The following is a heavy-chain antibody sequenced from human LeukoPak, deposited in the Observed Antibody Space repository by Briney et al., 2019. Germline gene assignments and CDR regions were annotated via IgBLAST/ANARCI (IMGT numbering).Heavy chain of an antibody. J-gene: IGHJ3*02. CDR2: INADNGNT. Sequence: ASVKVSCKASGYTFTSYAMHWVRQAPGQRLEWMGWINADNGNTKYSQKFQGRVTITRDTSASTAYMELSSLRSEDTAVYYCAREGPQDAFDIWGQGTMVTVSS. V-gene: IGHV1-3*01. CDR3: AREGPQDAFDI. CDR1: GYTFTSYA.